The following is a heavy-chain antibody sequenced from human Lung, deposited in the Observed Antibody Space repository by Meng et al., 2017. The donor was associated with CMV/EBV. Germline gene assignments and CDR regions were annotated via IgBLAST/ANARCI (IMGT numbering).Heavy chain of an antibody. Sequence: QVEAQAAGPGPVKPSQTLSLTCTVSGGSISSGCFYWSWIRQHPGKGLEWIGYIYYSGSTYYNPSLRSRVAISIDTSKNQFSLKLTSVTAADTAVYFCARTNYGDYNWFDPWGQGTLVTVSS. CDR1: GGSISSGCFY. D-gene: IGHD4-17*01. J-gene: IGHJ5*02. CDR3: ARTNYGDYNWFDP. V-gene: IGHV4-31*03. CDR2: IYYSGST.